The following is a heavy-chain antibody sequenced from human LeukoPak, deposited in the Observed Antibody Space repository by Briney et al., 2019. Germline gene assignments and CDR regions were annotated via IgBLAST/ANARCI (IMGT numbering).Heavy chain of an antibody. CDR2: ISGSGDST. V-gene: IGHV3-23*01. CDR3: ATSTVAKYDY. J-gene: IGHJ4*02. Sequence: GGSLRLSCAASGFTFSSAAMIWVRQAPGKGLEWVSAISGSGDSTFNADSVKGRFTISRDNSKNTLYLQMNSLGAEDTALYYCATSTVAKYDYWGQGTLVAVSS. D-gene: IGHD4-11*01. CDR1: GFTFSSAA.